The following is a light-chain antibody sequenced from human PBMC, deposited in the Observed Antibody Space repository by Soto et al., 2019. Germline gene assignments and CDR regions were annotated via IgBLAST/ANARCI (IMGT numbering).Light chain of an antibody. CDR3: TSFAPGRIYV. CDR1: SSDVGGYNY. CDR2: EVN. J-gene: IGLJ1*01. V-gene: IGLV2-8*01. Sequence: QSVLTQPPSASGSPGQSVAISCTGTSSDVGGYNYVSWYQQHPGKAPKLMIYEVNKRPSGVPDRFSGSKSGNTASLTVSGLQAEDEGDYYCTSFAPGRIYVFGSGTKGTVL.